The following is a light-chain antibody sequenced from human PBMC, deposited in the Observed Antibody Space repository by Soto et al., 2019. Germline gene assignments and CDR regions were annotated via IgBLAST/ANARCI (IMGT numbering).Light chain of an antibody. J-gene: IGKJ4*01. CDR3: QQYGSSTLT. Sequence: VMTKSTKTLSVSPGERATLSCRASQSVSSNLAWYQQKPGQAPRLLIYGASSRATGIPDRFSGSGSGTDFTLTISRLEPEDFAVYYCQQYGSSTLTFGGVTKVDIK. CDR1: QSVSSN. CDR2: GAS. V-gene: IGKV3-20*01.